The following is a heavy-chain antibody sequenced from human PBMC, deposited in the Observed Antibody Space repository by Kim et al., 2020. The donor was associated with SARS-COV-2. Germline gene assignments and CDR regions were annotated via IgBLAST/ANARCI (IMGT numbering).Heavy chain of an antibody. J-gene: IGHJ6*02. V-gene: IGHV7-4-1*01. CDR2: INTNTGNP. CDR3: ARERLKSADLASMDV. D-gene: IGHD2-21*01. Sequence: ASVKVSCKASGYTFSNYGLNWMRQAPGQGPEWMGWINTNTGNPTYAQGFTGRVVFSLDTSVSTAYLQIGSLKAGDTAVYYCARERLKSADLASMDVWGQG. CDR1: GYTFSNYG.